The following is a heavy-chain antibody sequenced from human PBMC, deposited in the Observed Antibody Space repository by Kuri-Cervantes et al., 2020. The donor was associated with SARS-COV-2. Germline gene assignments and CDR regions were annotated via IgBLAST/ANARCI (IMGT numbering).Heavy chain of an antibody. D-gene: IGHD3-22*01. CDR1: GFTFSSYA. V-gene: IGHV3-30-3*01. Sequence: GESLKISCAASGFTFSSYAMHWVRQAPGKGLEWVAVISYDGSNKYYADSVKGRFTISRDNSKNTLYLQMSSLRAEDTAVYYCAKAVVSYYYYGMDVWGQGTTVTVSS. CDR2: ISYDGSNK. J-gene: IGHJ6*02. CDR3: AKAVVSYYYYGMDV.